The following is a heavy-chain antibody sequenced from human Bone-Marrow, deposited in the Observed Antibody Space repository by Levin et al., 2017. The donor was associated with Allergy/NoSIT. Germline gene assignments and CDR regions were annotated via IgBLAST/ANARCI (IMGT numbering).Heavy chain of an antibody. CDR3: TSPNRYCSGGSCYSGAFDI. J-gene: IGHJ3*02. Sequence: GESLKISCAASGFTFSGSAMHWVRQASGKGLEWVGRIRSKANSYATAYAASVKGRFTISRDDSKNTAYLQMNSLKTEDTAVYYCTSPNRYCSGGSCYSGAFDIWGQGTMVTVSS. CDR2: IRSKANSYAT. D-gene: IGHD2-15*01. V-gene: IGHV3-73*01. CDR1: GFTFSGSA.